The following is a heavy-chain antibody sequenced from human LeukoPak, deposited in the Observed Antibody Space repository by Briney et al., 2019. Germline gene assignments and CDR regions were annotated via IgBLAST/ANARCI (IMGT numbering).Heavy chain of an antibody. D-gene: IGHD1-26*01. Sequence: TGGSLRLSCAASGFTFSSYWMSWVRQAPGKGLEWVANIKQDGSEKYYVDSVKGRFTISRDNAKNSLYLQMNSLRAEDTALYYCAKARGVVGANFDYWGQGTLVTVSS. CDR3: AKARGVVGANFDY. CDR1: GFTFSSYW. CDR2: IKQDGSEK. J-gene: IGHJ4*02. V-gene: IGHV3-7*03.